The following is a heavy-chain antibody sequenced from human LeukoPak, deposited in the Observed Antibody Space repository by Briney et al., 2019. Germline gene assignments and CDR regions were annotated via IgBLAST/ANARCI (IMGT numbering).Heavy chain of an antibody. D-gene: IGHD3-10*01. V-gene: IGHV3-30-3*01. Sequence: PGESLRLSCAASEFTSRTYAMSWVRQAPGKGLECVAVISHDGSKKYYADFVKGRFTISRDNSKNTLYLHMNSLIPEDTAVYFCAKDWKFYYVSGSFFPDNWGQGTLVTVSS. CDR2: ISHDGSKK. CDR3: AKDWKFYYVSGSFFPDN. CDR1: EFTSRTYA. J-gene: IGHJ4*02.